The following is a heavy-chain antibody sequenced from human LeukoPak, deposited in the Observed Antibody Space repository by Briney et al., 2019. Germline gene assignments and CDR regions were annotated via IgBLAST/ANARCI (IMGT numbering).Heavy chain of an antibody. V-gene: IGHV3-30-3*01. CDR1: GFTFSSYA. CDR3: AKGNRNYYDSSGKGDYFDY. Sequence: GGSLRLSCAASGFTFSSYAMHWVRQAPGKGLEWVAVISYDGSNKYYADSVKGRFTISRDNSKNTLYLQMNSLRAEDTAVYYCAKGNRNYYDSSGKGDYFDYWGQGTLVTVSS. CDR2: ISYDGSNK. J-gene: IGHJ4*02. D-gene: IGHD3-22*01.